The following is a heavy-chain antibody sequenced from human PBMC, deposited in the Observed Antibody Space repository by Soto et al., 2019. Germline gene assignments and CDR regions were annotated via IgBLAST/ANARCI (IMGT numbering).Heavy chain of an antibody. J-gene: IGHJ4*02. Sequence: QVQLRESGPGLVKPSQTLSLTCTVSGASITSGGHYWSWIRQHPGKGLEWIGYIDYSGSTHYNPSRKRRLSISIDRSKHQVALNLTSVTPADTAVYYCARDRAPGGNPYFDDWGQGTLGTVSA. V-gene: IGHV4-31*03. CDR1: GASITSGGHY. CDR2: IDYSGST. CDR3: ARDRAPGGNPYFDD. D-gene: IGHD2-15*01.